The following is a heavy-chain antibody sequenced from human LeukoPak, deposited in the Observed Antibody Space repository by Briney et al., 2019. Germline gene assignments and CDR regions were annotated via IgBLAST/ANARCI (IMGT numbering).Heavy chain of an antibody. CDR1: GYTFTGYY. J-gene: IGHJ4*02. Sequence: APVKVSCKASGYTFTGYYMHWVRQAPGQGLEWMGRINPNSGGTNYAQKFQGRVTMTRDTSISTAYMELSRLRSDDTAVYYCARDRDVLLWFGDTYYFDYWGQETLVTVSS. V-gene: IGHV1-2*06. CDR3: ARDRDVLLWFGDTYYFDY. CDR2: INPNSGGT. D-gene: IGHD3-10*01.